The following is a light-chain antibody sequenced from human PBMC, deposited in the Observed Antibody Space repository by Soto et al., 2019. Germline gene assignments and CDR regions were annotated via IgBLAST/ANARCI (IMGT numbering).Light chain of an antibody. V-gene: IGKV1-17*03. Sequence: DIQMTQSPSAMSASVGDRVTITCRASQGIINYLAWFQQKPGKVPKRLIYAVSNLQSGVPSRFSGSGSGTDFTLTISSLQPEDFATYYCLHRHSYPLTFGGGTKVEIK. CDR2: AVS. J-gene: IGKJ4*01. CDR3: LHRHSYPLT. CDR1: QGIINY.